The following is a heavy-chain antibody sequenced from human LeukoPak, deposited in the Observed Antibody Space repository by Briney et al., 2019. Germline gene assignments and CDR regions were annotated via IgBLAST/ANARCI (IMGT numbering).Heavy chain of an antibody. Sequence: SETLSLTCTVSGYSISSGYYWGWIRQPPGKGLEWIGEIYHSGSTNYNPSLKSRVTISVDKSKNQFSLKLSSVTAADTAVYYCARGGDGYKKNWFDPWGQGTLVTVSS. CDR2: IYHSGST. D-gene: IGHD5-24*01. CDR1: GYSISSGYY. CDR3: ARGGDGYKKNWFDP. J-gene: IGHJ5*02. V-gene: IGHV4-38-2*02.